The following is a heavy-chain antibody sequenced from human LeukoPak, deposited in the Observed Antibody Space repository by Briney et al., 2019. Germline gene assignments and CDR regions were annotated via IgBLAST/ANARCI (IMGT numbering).Heavy chain of an antibody. CDR2: IYYSGSA. D-gene: IGHD6-13*01. CDR1: GDSISSRSYY. V-gene: IGHV4-39*07. J-gene: IGHJ4*02. CDR3: ARSPNIAAAFDY. Sequence: SETLSLTCTFSGDSISSRSYYWGWIRQPPGKGLEWIGSIYYSGSAYYNPSLKSRVTISVDTSKNQFSLKLSSVTAADTAVYYCARSPNIAAAFDYWGQGTLVTVSS.